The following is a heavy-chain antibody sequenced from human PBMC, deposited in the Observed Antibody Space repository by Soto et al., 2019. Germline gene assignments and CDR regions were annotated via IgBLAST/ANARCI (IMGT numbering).Heavy chain of an antibody. CDR3: ASSVEMATITPSRSDY. Sequence: SVKVSCKASGGTFSSYAISWVRQAPGQGLGWMGGIIPIFGTANYAQKFQGRVTITADESTSTAYMELSSLRSEDTAVYYCASSVEMATITPSRSDYWGQGTLVTVSS. CDR1: GGTFSSYA. CDR2: IIPIFGTA. D-gene: IGHD5-12*01. J-gene: IGHJ4*02. V-gene: IGHV1-69*13.